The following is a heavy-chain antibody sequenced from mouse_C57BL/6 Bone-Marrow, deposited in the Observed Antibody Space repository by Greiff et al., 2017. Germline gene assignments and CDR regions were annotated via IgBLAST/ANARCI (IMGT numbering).Heavy chain of an antibody. V-gene: IGHV1-26*01. Sequence: EVQLQQSGPELVKPGASVKISCKASGYTFTDYYMNWVKQSHGKSLEWIGDINPNNGGTSYNQKFKGKATLTVDKSSSTAYMELRSLTSEDSAVYYCAREVYYGNTEGAMDYWGQGTSVTVSS. CDR2: INPNNGGT. CDR1: GYTFTDYY. J-gene: IGHJ4*01. D-gene: IGHD2-1*01. CDR3: AREVYYGNTEGAMDY.